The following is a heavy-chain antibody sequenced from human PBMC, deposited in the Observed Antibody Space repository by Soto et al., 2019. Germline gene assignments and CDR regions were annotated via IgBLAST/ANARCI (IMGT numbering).Heavy chain of an antibody. CDR2: ITSKTGDQ. CDR3: ARDLMPNDRGLGDLAY. J-gene: IGHJ4*02. Sequence: EVRLVESGGGLVKPGGSLRLSCAASGFPFNKYSMNWVRQAPGKGLEWVSSITSKTGDQYYADSVKGRFIISRDNTNNSLSLQVTSLRDEDTAVYYCARDLMPNDRGLGDLAYWGQGTLVTVSS. V-gene: IGHV3-21*02. D-gene: IGHD3-22*01. CDR1: GFPFNKYS.